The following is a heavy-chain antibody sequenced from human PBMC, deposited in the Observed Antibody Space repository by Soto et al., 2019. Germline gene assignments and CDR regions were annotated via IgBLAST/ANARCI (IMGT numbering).Heavy chain of an antibody. V-gene: IGHV5-51*01. D-gene: IGHD1-1*01. CDR2: FYPGDSDT. CDR3: ARGESGSKFRTTSWFDF. CDR1: GYTFTNYW. Sequence: GESLKISCQGSGYTFTNYWIGWVRQMPGKGLEWMGIFYPGDSDTRYSPSLQGHVTISADKSISTAYLQWGGLKASDSAMYYCARGESGSKFRTTSWFDFWGQGTLVTVS. J-gene: IGHJ4*02.